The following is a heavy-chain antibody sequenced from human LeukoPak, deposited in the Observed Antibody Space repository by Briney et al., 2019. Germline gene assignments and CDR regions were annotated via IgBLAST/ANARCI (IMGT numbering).Heavy chain of an antibody. CDR2: IIPIFGTA. CDR1: GGTFSSYA. Sequence: SVKVSCKASGGTFSSYAISWVRQAPGQGLEWMGGIIPIFGTANYAQKFQGRVTITADETTNTDYMELSSLRSEDTAVYYCARSPTSGSYYAYFDFWGQGTLVTVSS. J-gene: IGHJ4*02. D-gene: IGHD3-10*01. CDR3: ARSPTSGSYYAYFDF. V-gene: IGHV1-69*13.